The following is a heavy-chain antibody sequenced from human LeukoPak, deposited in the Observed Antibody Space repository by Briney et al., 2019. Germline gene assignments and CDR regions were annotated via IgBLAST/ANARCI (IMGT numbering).Heavy chain of an antibody. V-gene: IGHV4-59*01. CDR1: GGSISSYY. Sequence: SETLSLTCTVSGGSISSYYWSWIRQPPGKGLEWIGYIYYSGSTNYNPSLKSRVTISVDTSKNQFSLKLSSVTAADTAVYYCARVPHYDFWSGYYPPYYFDYWGQGTLVTVSS. J-gene: IGHJ4*02. D-gene: IGHD3-3*01. CDR3: ARVPHYDFWSGYYPPYYFDY. CDR2: IYYSGST.